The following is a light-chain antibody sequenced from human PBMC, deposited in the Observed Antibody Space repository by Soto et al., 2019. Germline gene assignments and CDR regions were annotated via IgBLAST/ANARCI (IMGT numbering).Light chain of an antibody. CDR2: SIS. V-gene: IGLV7-43*01. CDR1: TGAVTSGYY. CDR3: LLYYDGAQV. J-gene: IGLJ3*02. Sequence: QAVVTQEPSLTVSPGGPVTLTCASSTGAVTSGYYPNWFQQKPGQAPRPLVYSISNKHSWTPARFSGSLLGDKAALTLSDVQPEDEAEYYCLLYYDGAQVFGGGTKVTVL.